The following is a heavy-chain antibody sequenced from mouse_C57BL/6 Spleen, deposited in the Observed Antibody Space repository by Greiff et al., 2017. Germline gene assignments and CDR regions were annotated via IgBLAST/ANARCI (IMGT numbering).Heavy chain of an antibody. D-gene: IGHD1-1*01. CDR1: GFTFSSYA. J-gene: IGHJ4*01. CDR2: ISDGGSYT. V-gene: IGHV5-4*01. CDR3: ARAPLYGSSAMDY. Sequence: EVQGVESGGGLVKPGGSLKLSCAASGFTFSSYAMSWVRQTPEKRLEWVATISDGGSYTYYPDNVKGRFTISRDNAKNNLYLQMSHLKSEDTAMYYCARAPLYGSSAMDYWGQGTSVTVSS.